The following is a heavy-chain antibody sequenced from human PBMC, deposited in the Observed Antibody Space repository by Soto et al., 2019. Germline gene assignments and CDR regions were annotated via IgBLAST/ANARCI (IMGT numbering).Heavy chain of an antibody. CDR2: ISGSGGST. D-gene: IGHD3-10*01. CDR3: AKTGSGSYSNNLHPWFDP. Sequence: GGSLRLSCAASGFTFSSYAMSWVRQAPGKGLEGVSAISGSGGSTYYADSVKGRFTISRDNSKNTLYLQMNSLRAEDTAVYYCAKTGSGSYSNNLHPWFDPWGQGTLVTVSS. J-gene: IGHJ5*02. CDR1: GFTFSSYA. V-gene: IGHV3-23*01.